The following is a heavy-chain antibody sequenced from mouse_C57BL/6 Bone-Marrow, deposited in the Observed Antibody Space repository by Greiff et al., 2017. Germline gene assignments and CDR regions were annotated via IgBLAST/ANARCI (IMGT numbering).Heavy chain of an antibody. V-gene: IGHV1-63*01. CDR2: IYPGGGFT. D-gene: IGHD2-3*01. Sequence: VQLQQSGAELVRPGTSVTMSCKASGYTFTNYWIGWVKQRPGHGLEWIGDIYPGGGFTNYNEKFRGKGTMTADKSSSTAYMQFSSLTSEDSAIYYCARSDGYCAYYAMDDGGQGTSVTVSS. CDR1: GYTFTNYW. J-gene: IGHJ4*01. CDR3: ARSDGYCAYYAMDD.